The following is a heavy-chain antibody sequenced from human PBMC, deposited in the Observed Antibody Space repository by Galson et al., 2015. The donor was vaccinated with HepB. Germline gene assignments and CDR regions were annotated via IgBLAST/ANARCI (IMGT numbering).Heavy chain of an antibody. V-gene: IGHV3-74*01. D-gene: IGHD3-22*01. Sequence: SLRLSCAASGFTFSSYWMHWVRQAPGKGLVWVSRINSDGSNTSYADSVKGRFTISRDNAKNTLYLQMNSLRAEDTAVYYCARDAPTDYYDSSGYYDYWGQGTLVTVSS. J-gene: IGHJ4*02. CDR2: INSDGSNT. CDR3: ARDAPTDYYDSSGYYDY. CDR1: GFTFSSYW.